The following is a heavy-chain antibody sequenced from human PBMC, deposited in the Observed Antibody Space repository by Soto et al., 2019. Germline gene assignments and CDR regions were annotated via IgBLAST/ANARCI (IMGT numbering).Heavy chain of an antibody. J-gene: IGHJ6*02. CDR1: GLTFSVYP. CDR2: IGSGSSTT. CDR3: AKFEREGGYDWSSYYGMDV. V-gene: IGHV3-23*01. Sequence: EVQLLESVGGLVPPGGSLRLSCAASGLTFSVYPMSWVRQAPGKGLEWVSAIGSGSSTTFYADSVKGRFTVSRDNSMNTLFLQMNSLRAEDTAVYYCAKFEREGGYDWSSYYGMDVWGQGTTVTVSS. D-gene: IGHD5-12*01.